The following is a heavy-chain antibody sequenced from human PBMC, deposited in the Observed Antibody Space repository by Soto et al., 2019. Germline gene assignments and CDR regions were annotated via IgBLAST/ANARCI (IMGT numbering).Heavy chain of an antibody. J-gene: IGHJ4*02. Sequence: QVQLVESGGGVVQPGRSLRLSCSASGFTFSSYAMHWVRQAPGKGLEWGAVISYDGSNKYYADSVKCRFTITRDNSKNTLYLQMNSMRAEDKAVYYCARDTLWFGEFNFDYWGQGTLVTVSS. V-gene: IGHV3-30-3*01. D-gene: IGHD3-10*01. CDR1: GFTFSSYA. CDR3: ARDTLWFGEFNFDY. CDR2: ISYDGSNK.